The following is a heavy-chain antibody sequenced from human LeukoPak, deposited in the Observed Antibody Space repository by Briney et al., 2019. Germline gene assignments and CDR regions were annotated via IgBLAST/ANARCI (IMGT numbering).Heavy chain of an antibody. J-gene: IGHJ4*02. CDR2: IYYSGST. Sequence: SETLSLTCTVSGGSISSYYWSWIRQPPGKGLEWIGYIYYSGSTNYNPSLKSRVTISVDTSKNQFSLKLSSVTAADTAVYYCARAAVVAAAFDYWGQGTLITVSS. D-gene: IGHD2-15*01. CDR1: GGSISSYY. CDR3: ARAAVVAAAFDY. V-gene: IGHV4-59*08.